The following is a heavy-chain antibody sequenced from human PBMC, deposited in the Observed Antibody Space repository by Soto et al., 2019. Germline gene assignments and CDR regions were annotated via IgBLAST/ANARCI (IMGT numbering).Heavy chain of an antibody. V-gene: IGHV4-59*01. CDR1: GGSISRYY. CDR3: ARDLWXYCXTXCXPLDX. D-gene: IGHD2-21*01. CDR2: MYNTGST. J-gene: IGHJ6*02. Sequence: QVQLQESGPGLVKPSETLSLTCTVSGGSISRYYWSWIRQPPGKGLEWIGYMYNTGSTVYNPSFKGRATISVDTSKNQFSLNLNSVTAADTAVYYCARDLWXYCXTXCXPLDXWGQGTTVTVSS.